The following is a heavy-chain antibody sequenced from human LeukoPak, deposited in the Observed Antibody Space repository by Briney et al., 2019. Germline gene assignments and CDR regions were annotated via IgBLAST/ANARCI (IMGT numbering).Heavy chain of an antibody. CDR1: GGSIDFYY. CDR3: ARYPSCSMNAWPE. Sequence: SETLSLTCTVSGGSIDFYYWSWIRQPPGKGLVWIGYIYYDGSTNCNPSLRSRVTMSVDTSKNQFSLNLSSVTAADTAVYYCARYPSCSMNAWPEWGQGTLVTVSS. CDR2: IYYDGST. J-gene: IGHJ4*02. V-gene: IGHV4-59*01. D-gene: IGHD2-15*01.